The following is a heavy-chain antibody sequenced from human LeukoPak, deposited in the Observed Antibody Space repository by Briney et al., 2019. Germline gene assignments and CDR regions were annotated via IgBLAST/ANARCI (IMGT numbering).Heavy chain of an antibody. J-gene: IGHJ4*02. V-gene: IGHV4-4*07. CDR1: GGSISSYY. CDR3: ARSIAAADSFDY. CDR2: IYISGST. Sequence: SEALSLTCTVSGGSISSYYWSWIRQPAGKGLEWIGRIYISGSTNYNPSLKSRVTMSVDTSKNQFSLKLSSVTAADTAVYYCARSIAAADSFDYWGQGTLVTVSS. D-gene: IGHD6-13*01.